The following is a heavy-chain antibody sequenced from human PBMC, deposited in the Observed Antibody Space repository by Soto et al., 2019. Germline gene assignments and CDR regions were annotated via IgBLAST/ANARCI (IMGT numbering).Heavy chain of an antibody. CDR2: IYSGDST. J-gene: IGHJ4*02. Sequence: EVQLVESGGGLIQPGGSLRLSCAASGFIVSSKYMTWVRQAPGKGLEWVSIIYSGDSTYYADSVKGRFTISRDNSKNTLYLQMNSLRAEDTAVYYCARGISGSYSAIDYWSQGTLVTVSS. CDR1: GFIVSSKY. CDR3: ARGISGSYSAIDY. V-gene: IGHV3-53*01. D-gene: IGHD1-26*01.